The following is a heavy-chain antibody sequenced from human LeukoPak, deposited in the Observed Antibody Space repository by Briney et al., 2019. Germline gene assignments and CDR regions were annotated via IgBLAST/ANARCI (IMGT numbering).Heavy chain of an antibody. D-gene: IGHD5-18*01. CDR2: ISSSGSAT. Sequence: GGSLRLSCAGSGFRFSDYFMSWVRQAPGKGLEWVSYISSSGSATTYADSVRGRFTVSRDNAMNSLYLQMNSLRAEDTAVYYCARDLAYGYEEFDYWGQGTLVTVSS. CDR3: ARDLAYGYEEFDY. J-gene: IGHJ4*02. V-gene: IGHV3-11*01. CDR1: GFRFSDYF.